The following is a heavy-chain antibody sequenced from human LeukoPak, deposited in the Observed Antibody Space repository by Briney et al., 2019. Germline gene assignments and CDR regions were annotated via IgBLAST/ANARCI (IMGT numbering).Heavy chain of an antibody. D-gene: IGHD6-6*01. CDR1: GYSISSGYY. CDR3: ARDYSSSLWGTS. CDR2: IYHGGST. Sequence: SETLSLTCTVSGYSISSGYYWGWIRQPPGKGLEWIGSIYHGGSTYYNPSLKSRVTISVDTSKNQFSLKLSSVTAADTAVYYCARDYSSSLWGTSWGQGTLVTVSS. J-gene: IGHJ5*02. V-gene: IGHV4-38-2*02.